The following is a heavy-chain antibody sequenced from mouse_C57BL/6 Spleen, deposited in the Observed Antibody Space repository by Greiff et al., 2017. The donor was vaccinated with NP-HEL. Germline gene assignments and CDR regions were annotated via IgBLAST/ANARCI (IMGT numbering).Heavy chain of an antibody. J-gene: IGHJ1*03. CDR2: IYPRSGNT. CDR1: GYTFTSYG. Sequence: QVQLQQSGAELARPGASVKLSCKASGYTFTSYGISWVKQRTGQGLEWIGEIYPRSGNTYYNEKFKGKATLTADKSSSTAYMELRSLTSEDSAVYFCAREAYDYGGHFDVWGTGTTVTVSS. D-gene: IGHD2-4*01. CDR3: AREAYDYGGHFDV. V-gene: IGHV1-81*01.